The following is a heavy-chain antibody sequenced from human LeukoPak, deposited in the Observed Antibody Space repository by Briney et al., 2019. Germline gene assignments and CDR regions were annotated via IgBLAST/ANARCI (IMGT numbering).Heavy chain of an antibody. CDR2: ISSRSSYI. V-gene: IGHV3-21*01. CDR3: ARRYYASGSYKF. J-gene: IGHJ6*03. D-gene: IGHD3-10*01. Sequence: PGGSLRLSCAASGFTFSSYSMNWVRQAPGKGLEWVSSISSRSSYIYYADSVKGRFTISRDNAKNSLYLQMNSLSAEETVVFYCARRYYASGSYKFWGKGTTVTVSS. CDR1: GFTFSSYS.